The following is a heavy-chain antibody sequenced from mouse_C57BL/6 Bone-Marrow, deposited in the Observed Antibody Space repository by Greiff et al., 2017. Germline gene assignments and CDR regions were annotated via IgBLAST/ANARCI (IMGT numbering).Heavy chain of an antibody. CDR3: ARPYYSNYWYFDV. J-gene: IGHJ1*03. CDR1: GYTFTSYW. D-gene: IGHD2-5*01. V-gene: IGHV1-55*01. Sequence: VQLQQPGAELVKPGASVKMSCKASGYTFTSYWITWVKQRPGHGLEWIGDIYPGSGSTNYNEKFKSKATLTVDTSSSTAYMQLSSLTSEDSAVYDCARPYYSNYWYFDVWGTGTTVTVSS. CDR2: IYPGSGST.